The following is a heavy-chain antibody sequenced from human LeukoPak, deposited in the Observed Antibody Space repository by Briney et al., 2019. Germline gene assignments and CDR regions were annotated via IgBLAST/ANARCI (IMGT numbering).Heavy chain of an antibody. CDR1: GGSISSSSYY. J-gene: IGHJ6*03. Sequence: PSETLSLTCTVSGGSISSSSYYWGWIRQPPGKGLEWIGYIYYSGSTSYNPSLKSRVTISVDTSKNQFSLKLSSVTAADTAVYYCARGLRDSRFYYYYMDVWGKGTTVTVSS. CDR2: IYYSGST. V-gene: IGHV4-61*05. D-gene: IGHD2-15*01. CDR3: ARGLRDSRFYYYYMDV.